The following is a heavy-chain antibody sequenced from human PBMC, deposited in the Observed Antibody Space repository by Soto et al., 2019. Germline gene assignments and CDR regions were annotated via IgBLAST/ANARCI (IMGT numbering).Heavy chain of an antibody. Sequence: PSETLSLTCAVYGGSFSGYYWTWIRQPPGTGLEWIGEINHSGSTNYNPSLKSRVTISVDTSKNQFSLKLSSVTAADTAVYYCARTYSSSWSPFEYWGQGTLVTVSS. V-gene: IGHV4-34*01. J-gene: IGHJ4*02. D-gene: IGHD6-13*01. CDR3: ARTYSSSWSPFEY. CDR1: GGSFSGYY. CDR2: INHSGST.